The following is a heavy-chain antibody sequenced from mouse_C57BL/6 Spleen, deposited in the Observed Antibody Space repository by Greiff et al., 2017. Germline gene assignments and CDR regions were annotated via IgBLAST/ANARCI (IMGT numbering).Heavy chain of an antibody. Sequence: VQLQQSGAELARPGASVKLSCKASGYTFTSYGISWVKQRTGQGLEWIGEIYPRRGNTYYNEKFKGKATLTADKSSSTAYMELRSLTSEDSAVCFCARLGVTTKWFAYWGQGTLVTVSA. CDR3: ARLGVTTKWFAY. V-gene: IGHV1-81*01. CDR2: IYPRRGNT. J-gene: IGHJ3*01. CDR1: GYTFTSYG. D-gene: IGHD2-2*01.